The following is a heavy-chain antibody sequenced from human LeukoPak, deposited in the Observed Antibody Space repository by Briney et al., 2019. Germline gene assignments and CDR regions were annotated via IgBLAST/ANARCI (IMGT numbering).Heavy chain of an antibody. CDR3: ARSSTVQGDAFDI. CDR2: IYYSGST. Sequence: SETLSLTCTVSGGSISSYYWSWIRQPPGKGLEWIGYIYYSGSTNYNPSLKSRVTISVDTSKNQFSLKLSSVTAADTAVYYCARSSTVQGDAFDIWGQGTMVIVSS. J-gene: IGHJ3*02. V-gene: IGHV4-59*08. D-gene: IGHD4-17*01. CDR1: GGSISSYY.